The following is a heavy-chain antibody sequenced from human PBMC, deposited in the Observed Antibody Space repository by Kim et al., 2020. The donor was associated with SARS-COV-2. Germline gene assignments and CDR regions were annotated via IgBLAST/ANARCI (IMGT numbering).Heavy chain of an antibody. CDR3: VKNGPYRLDV. V-gene: IGHV4-4*02. D-gene: IGHD3-16*02. Sequence: SETLSLTCAVSGDSIINNEWWSWVRQPPGKGLEWIGEIYHAGGTNYSPSLKSRVTISIDNSRTQFSLKLTSVTAADTAVYYCVKNGPYRLDVWGHGTAVTVSS. J-gene: IGHJ6*02. CDR1: GDSIINNEW. CDR2: IYHAGGT.